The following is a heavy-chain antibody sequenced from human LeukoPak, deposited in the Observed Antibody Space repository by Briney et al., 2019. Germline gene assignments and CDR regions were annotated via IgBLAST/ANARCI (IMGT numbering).Heavy chain of an antibody. V-gene: IGHV1-69*04. D-gene: IGHD5-18*01. CDR1: GGSFSSYA. Sequence: GASVKVSCKASGGSFSSYAISWVRQAPGQGLEWMGSIIPILGIANYAQKFQGRVTITADKSTSTAYMDLSSLRSEDTAVYYCARDGGGYNYGEFDYWGQGTLVTVSS. CDR3: ARDGGGYNYGEFDY. CDR2: IIPILGIA. J-gene: IGHJ4*02.